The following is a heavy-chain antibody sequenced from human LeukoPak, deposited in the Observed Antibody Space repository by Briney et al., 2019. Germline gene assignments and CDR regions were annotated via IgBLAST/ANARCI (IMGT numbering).Heavy chain of an antibody. CDR3: ARVGVVVAATGNLWFDP. J-gene: IGHJ5*02. CDR1: GFTFSSYA. D-gene: IGHD2-15*01. Sequence: GGSLRLSCSASGFTFSSYAMHWVRQAPGKGLEYVSAISSNGGSTYYADSVKGRFTISRDNAKNSLYPQMNSLRAEDTAVYYCARVGVVVAATGNLWFDPWGQGTLVTVSS. V-gene: IGHV3-64*04. CDR2: ISSNGGST.